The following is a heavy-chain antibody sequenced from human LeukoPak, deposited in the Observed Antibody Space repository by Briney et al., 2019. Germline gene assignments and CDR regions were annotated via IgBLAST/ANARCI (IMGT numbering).Heavy chain of an antibody. CDR2: ISGSGGST. Sequence: GGSLRLSCAASGFTFSSHAMSWVRQAPGKGLEWVSAISGSGGSTYYADSVKGRFTISRDNSKNTLYLQMNSLRAEDTAVYYCARHVSGDYAWFDPWGQGTLVTVSS. D-gene: IGHD4-17*01. CDR1: GFTFSSHA. CDR3: ARHVSGDYAWFDP. J-gene: IGHJ5*02. V-gene: IGHV3-23*01.